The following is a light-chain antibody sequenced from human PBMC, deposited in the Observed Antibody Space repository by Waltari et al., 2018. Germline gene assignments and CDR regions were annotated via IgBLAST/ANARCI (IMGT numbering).Light chain of an antibody. J-gene: IGLJ3*02. CDR1: RSDVGTYNI. CDR3: CSYAGSTTLV. V-gene: IGLV2-23*02. CDR2: EVS. Sequence: QSALTQPASVSGSPGQSITISCTGTRSDVGTYNIVSWYQQHPGKAPKLIIFEVSKRPSGVSNRFSGSKSGNTASLTISGLQAEDEADYYCCSYAGSTTLVFGGGTKLTVL.